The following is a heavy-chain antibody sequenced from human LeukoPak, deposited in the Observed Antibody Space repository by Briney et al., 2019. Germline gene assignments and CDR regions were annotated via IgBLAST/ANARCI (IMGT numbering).Heavy chain of an antibody. CDR3: ATFVDTAMVTPHDY. CDR1: GGTFSSYA. CDR2: IIPILGIA. Sequence: GASVKVSCKASGGTFSSYAISWVRQAPGQGLEWMGRIIPILGIANYAQKFQGRVTITAVKSTSTAYMELSSLRSEDTAVYYCATFVDTAMVTPHDYWGQGTLVTVSP. V-gene: IGHV1-69*04. J-gene: IGHJ4*02. D-gene: IGHD5-18*01.